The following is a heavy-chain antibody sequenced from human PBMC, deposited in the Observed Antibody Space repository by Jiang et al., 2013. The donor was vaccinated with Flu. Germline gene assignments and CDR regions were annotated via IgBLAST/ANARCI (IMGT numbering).Heavy chain of an antibody. CDR3: ARQFCDSDSCHPNHAFDI. V-gene: IGHV4-31*03. CDR2: FSYSGTT. CDR1: GDSINRGTFY. D-gene: IGHD2-21*01. J-gene: IGHJ3*02. Sequence: GLVKPSQTLSLTCTVSGDSINRGTFYWTYLRQHPGKGLEWIGSFSYSGTTYYNPSLESRVTTSLDTSKNRFSLKLSSVTAADTAVYYCARQFCDSDSCHPNHAFDIWSQGTMVTVSS.